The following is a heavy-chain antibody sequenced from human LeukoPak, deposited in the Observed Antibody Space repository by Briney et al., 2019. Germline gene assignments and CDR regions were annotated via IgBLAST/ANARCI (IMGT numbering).Heavy chain of an antibody. J-gene: IGHJ2*01. V-gene: IGHV3-33*01. Sequence: GGSLRLSCAASGFTFSSYGMHWVRQAPGKGLEWVAVIWYDGSNKYYADSVKGRFTISRDNSKNTLYLQMNSLRAEDTAVYYCARDEEGSSWWYFDLWGRGTLVTVSS. CDR2: IWYDGSNK. D-gene: IGHD6-13*01. CDR1: GFTFSSYG. CDR3: ARDEEGSSWWYFDL.